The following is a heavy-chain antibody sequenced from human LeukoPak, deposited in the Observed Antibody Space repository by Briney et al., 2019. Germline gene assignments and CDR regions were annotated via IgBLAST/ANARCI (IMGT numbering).Heavy chain of an antibody. CDR2: ISGSGGST. V-gene: IGHV3-23*01. D-gene: IGHD2-21*02. Sequence: GGSLRLSCAASGFTFSNHAMAWVRQTPGKGLEWVSTISGSGGSTYYADSVKGRFTISRDNSKNTLSLQKNSLRAEDTAVYYCAKSGLVTAIRSYFDYWGQGTLVTVSS. CDR1: GFTFSNHA. CDR3: AKSGLVTAIRSYFDY. J-gene: IGHJ4*02.